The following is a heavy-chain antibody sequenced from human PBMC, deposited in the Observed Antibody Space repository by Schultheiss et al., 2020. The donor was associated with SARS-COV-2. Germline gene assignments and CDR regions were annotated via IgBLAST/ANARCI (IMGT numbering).Heavy chain of an antibody. CDR1: GFTFSSYG. D-gene: IGHD4-17*01. CDR3: ARADGGAYGVNFDY. CDR2: ISYDGSQK. V-gene: IGHV3-30*03. Sequence: GGSLRLSCAASGFTFSSYGMHWVRQAPGKGLEWVAVISYDGSQKYYADSVKGRFTISRDNSKNTLYLQMNSLRAEDTAVYYCARADGGAYGVNFDYWGQGTLVTVSS. J-gene: IGHJ4*02.